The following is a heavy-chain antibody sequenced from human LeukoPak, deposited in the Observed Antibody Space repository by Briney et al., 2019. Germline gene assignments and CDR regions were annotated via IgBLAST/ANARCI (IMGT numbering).Heavy chain of an antibody. J-gene: IGHJ4*02. D-gene: IGHD6-19*01. CDR3: ARDPIAVAEPYYFDY. CDR1: GGTFSSYA. CDR2: IIPIFGTA. V-gene: IGHV1-69*13. Sequence: AASVKVSCKASGGTFSSYAISWVRQAPGQGLEWMGGIIPIFGTANYAQKFQGRVTITADESTSTAYMELSSLRSEDTAVYYCARDPIAVAEPYYFDYWGQGTLVTVFS.